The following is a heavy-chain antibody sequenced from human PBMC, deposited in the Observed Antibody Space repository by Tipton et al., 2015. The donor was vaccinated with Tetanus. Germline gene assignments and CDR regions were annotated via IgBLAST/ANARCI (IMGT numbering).Heavy chain of an antibody. D-gene: IGHD2-2*01. CDR2: INPNSGGT. CDR3: ASGIDIVVVPAASNWFDP. J-gene: IGHJ5*02. V-gene: IGHV1-2*02. CDR1: GYTFTGYY. Sequence: QLVQSGAEVKKPGASVKVSCKASGYTFTGYYMHWVRQAPGQGLEWMGWINPNSGGTNYAQKFQGRVTMTRDTSISTAYMELSRLRSDDTAVYYCASGIDIVVVPAASNWFDPWGQGTLVTVSS.